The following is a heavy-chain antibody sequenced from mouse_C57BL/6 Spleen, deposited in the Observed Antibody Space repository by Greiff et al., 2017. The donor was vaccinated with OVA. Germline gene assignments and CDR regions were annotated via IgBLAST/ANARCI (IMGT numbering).Heavy chain of an antibody. D-gene: IGHD3-2*02. CDR3: ARVNSSCYWFAY. CDR2: IDTSDSST. V-gene: IGHV1-69*01. J-gene: IGHJ3*01. CDR1: GYTFTSYW. Sequence: QVQLQQPGAELVMPGASVKLSCKASGYTFTSYWMHWVKQRPGQGLEWIGEIDTSDSSTNYNQKLKGKSTLTVDKSASTAYMQLSSLTSEDSAVYYCARVNSSCYWFAYWGQGTLVTVSA.